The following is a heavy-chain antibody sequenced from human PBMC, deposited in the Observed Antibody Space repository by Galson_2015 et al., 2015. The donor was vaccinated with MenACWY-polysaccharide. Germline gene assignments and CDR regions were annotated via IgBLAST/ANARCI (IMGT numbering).Heavy chain of an antibody. J-gene: IGHJ4*02. CDR1: GFTFSSYT. CDR3: AKGAAHYGSGNYYDY. V-gene: IGHV3-48*01. CDR2: ISSGSSTI. Sequence: SLRLSCAASGFTFSSYTMNWVRQAPGKGLEWLSYISSGSSTIYYADSVRGRFTISRDNSKNTLYLQMNSLRAEDTAVYYCAKGAAHYGSGNYYDYWGQGTQVTVSS. D-gene: IGHD3-10*01.